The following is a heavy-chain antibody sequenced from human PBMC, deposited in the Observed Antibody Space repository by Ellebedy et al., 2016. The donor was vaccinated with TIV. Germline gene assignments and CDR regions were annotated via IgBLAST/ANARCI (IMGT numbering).Heavy chain of an antibody. J-gene: IGHJ4*02. Sequence: SQTLSLTCAISGDSVSSNSSTWNWIRQSPSRGLEWLGRTYYRSKWYYEYAVSVYSRITINPDTSKNQFSLQLNSVTPEDTAVYYCARYNSGWKIFDYWGQGTLVTVSS. D-gene: IGHD6-19*01. CDR1: GDSVSSNSST. V-gene: IGHV6-1*01. CDR2: TYYRSKWYY. CDR3: ARYNSGWKIFDY.